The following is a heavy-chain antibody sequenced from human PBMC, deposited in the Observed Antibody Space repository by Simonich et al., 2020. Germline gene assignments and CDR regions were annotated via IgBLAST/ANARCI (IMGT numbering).Heavy chain of an antibody. CDR2: IYYSGCT. CDR1: GGSISSSSYY. D-gene: IGHD2-8*01. J-gene: IGHJ4*02. V-gene: IGHV4-39*01. CDR3: ARQRVLMVYAIDY. Sequence: QLQLQESGPGLVKPSETLSLTCTVSGGSISSSSYYWGWIRQPPGKGRAWIGSIYYSGCTYSHPSPKSRVTISVDTSKNQFSLKLSSVTAADTAVYYCARQRVLMVYAIDYWGQGTLVTVSS.